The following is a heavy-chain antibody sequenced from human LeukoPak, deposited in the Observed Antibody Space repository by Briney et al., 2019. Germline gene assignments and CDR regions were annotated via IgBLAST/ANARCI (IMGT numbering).Heavy chain of an antibody. Sequence: SQTLSLTCTVSGGSISSGGYYWSWIRQPPGKGLEWIGYIYHSGSTYYNPSLKSRVTISVDRSKNQFSLKLSSVTAADTAVYYCATFNSWYAYWGQGTLVTVSS. CDR3: ATFNSWYAY. CDR1: GGSISSGGYY. V-gene: IGHV4-30-2*01. J-gene: IGHJ4*02. D-gene: IGHD6-13*01. CDR2: IYHSGST.